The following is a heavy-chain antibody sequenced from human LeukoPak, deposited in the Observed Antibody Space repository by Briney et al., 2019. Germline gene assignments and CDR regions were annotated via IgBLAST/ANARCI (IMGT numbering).Heavy chain of an antibody. J-gene: IGHJ5*02. Sequence: SETLSLTCTVSGGSISSSGLFWGWIRQPPGKGLEWIATISSSGTTYYNPSLKSRVTISVDWSRNQFSLELRSVTAADTAVYYCARGGTTVTPGLLWFDPWGQGTLVTVSS. CDR2: ISSSGTT. V-gene: IGHV4-39*07. D-gene: IGHD4-17*01. CDR3: ARGGTTVTPGLLWFDP. CDR1: GGSISSSGLF.